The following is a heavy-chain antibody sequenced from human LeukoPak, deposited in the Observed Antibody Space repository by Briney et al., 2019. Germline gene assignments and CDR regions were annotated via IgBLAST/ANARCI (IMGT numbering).Heavy chain of an antibody. CDR2: INERGTDS. D-gene: IGHD4-23*01. Sequence: GGSLRLSCTASGFTFSGHWIHWVRQPPGMGLVWVSRINERGTDSMYAESVKGRFTISRDNAKNTVYLQMNSLRAEDTAVYYCARDYGGSSPFDYWGQGTLVTVSS. J-gene: IGHJ4*02. V-gene: IGHV3-74*03. CDR3: ARDYGGSSPFDY. CDR1: GFTFSGHW.